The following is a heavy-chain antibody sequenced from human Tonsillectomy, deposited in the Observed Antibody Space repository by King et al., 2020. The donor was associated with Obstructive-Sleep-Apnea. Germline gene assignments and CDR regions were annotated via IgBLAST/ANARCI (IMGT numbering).Heavy chain of an antibody. D-gene: IGHD6-6*01. J-gene: IGHJ4*02. CDR3: AREEASSSSGFDY. CDR1: GFTFSSYS. V-gene: IGHV3-21*01. Sequence: VQLVESGGGLVKPGGSLRLSCAASGFTFSSYSMTWVRQAPGKGLVCVSSISSVSSYLYYADSVKCRFTISRDNAKNSLYLQMNRLRAEDTAVYYCAREEASSSSGFDYWGQGTLVTVSS. CDR2: ISSVSSYL.